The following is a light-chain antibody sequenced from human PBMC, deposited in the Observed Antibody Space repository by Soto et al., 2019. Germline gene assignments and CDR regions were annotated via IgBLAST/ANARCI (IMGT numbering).Light chain of an antibody. V-gene: IGLV2-14*01. CDR3: SSYSTMGTYV. CDR1: SSDVGRYDY. J-gene: IGLJ1*01. CDR2: EVS. Sequence: QSALTQPASVSGSPGQSITTSCTGTSSDVGRYDYVSWYQQHPGKAPKLMVSEVSHRPSGVSNRFSGSKSGNTASLTISGLQAEDEADYYCSSYSTMGTYVFGAGTKVTVL.